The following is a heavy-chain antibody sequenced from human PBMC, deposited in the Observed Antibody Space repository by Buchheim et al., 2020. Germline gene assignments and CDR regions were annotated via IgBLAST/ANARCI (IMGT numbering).Heavy chain of an antibody. CDR1: GFTFSSYS. J-gene: IGHJ4*02. D-gene: IGHD1-14*01. CDR3: ARGAGNPYYFDY. CDR2: ISSSSSTI. V-gene: IGHV3-48*01. Sequence: EVQLVESGGGLVQPGGSLRLSCAASGFTFSSYSMNWVRQAPGKGLEWVSYISSSSSTIYYADSVKGRFTFSIDNATYSPYLKMNSLRAEDTAVYYCARGAGNPYYFDYWGQGTL.